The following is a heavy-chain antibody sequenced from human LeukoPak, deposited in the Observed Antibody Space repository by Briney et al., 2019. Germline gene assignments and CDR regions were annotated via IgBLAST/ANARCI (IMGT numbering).Heavy chain of an antibody. CDR3: ARARASEGPDAFDI. Sequence: SGTLSLTCAVSGGSVSSDKWWTWVRQPPGKGLEWIGEIFHSGSNNYTPSLKSRVTMSVDKTKNQVSLKLSSVTAADTAVYFCARARASEGPDAFDIWGLGTMVTVSS. CDR2: IFHSGSN. V-gene: IGHV4-4*02. D-gene: IGHD2-21*01. CDR1: GGSVSSDKW. J-gene: IGHJ3*02.